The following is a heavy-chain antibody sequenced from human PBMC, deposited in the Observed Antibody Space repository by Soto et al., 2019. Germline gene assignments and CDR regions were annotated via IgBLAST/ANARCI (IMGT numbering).Heavy chain of an antibody. CDR2: INHSGST. Sequence: PSETLSLTCAVYGGSFSGYYWSWIRQPPGKGLEWIGEINHSGSTNYNPSLKSRVTISVDTSKNQFSLKLSSVTAADTAVYYCARGIAAAGKNWGQGTLVTVSS. CDR3: ARGIAAAGKN. V-gene: IGHV4-34*01. D-gene: IGHD6-13*01. CDR1: GGSFSGYY. J-gene: IGHJ4*02.